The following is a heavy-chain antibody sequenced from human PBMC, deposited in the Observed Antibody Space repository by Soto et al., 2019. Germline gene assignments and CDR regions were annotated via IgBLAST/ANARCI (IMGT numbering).Heavy chain of an antibody. D-gene: IGHD2-15*01. CDR2: IYPGDSDT. Sequence: GESLKISCKGSGYSFTSYWIGWVRQMPGKGLEWMGIIYPGDSDTRYSPSFQGQVTISADKSISTAYLQWSSLKASDTAMYYCASSEDREVVVAATSAFDIWGQGTMVTVSS. CDR3: ASSEDREVVVAATSAFDI. CDR1: GYSFTSYW. J-gene: IGHJ3*02. V-gene: IGHV5-51*01.